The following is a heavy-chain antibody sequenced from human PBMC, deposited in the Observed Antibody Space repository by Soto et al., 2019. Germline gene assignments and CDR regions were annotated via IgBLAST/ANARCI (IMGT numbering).Heavy chain of an antibody. CDR3: AKSYDILTGYYDVPWFDP. CDR1: GFTFTSSA. CDR2: IVVGSGST. D-gene: IGHD3-9*01. J-gene: IGHJ5*02. V-gene: IGHV1-58*01. Sequence: SVKVSCKDSGFTFTSSAVQWVRQARGQRLEWIGWIVVGSGSTNYAQKFQERVTITRDMSTSTAYMELSSLRAEDTAVYYCAKSYDILTGYYDVPWFDPWGQGTLVTVSS.